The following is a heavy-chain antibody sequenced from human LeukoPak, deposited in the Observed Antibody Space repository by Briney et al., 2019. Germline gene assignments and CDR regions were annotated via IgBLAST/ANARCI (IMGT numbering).Heavy chain of an antibody. CDR2: ISAYNGNT. CDR1: GYTFTSYG. J-gene: IGHJ3*02. CDR3: ARVVVRSYCSGGSCNDAFDI. D-gene: IGHD2-15*01. V-gene: IGHV1-18*01. Sequence: GASVKVSCKASGYTFTSYGISWVRQAPGQGLEWMGWISAYNGNTNYAQKLQGRVTMTTDTSTSTAYMELRSLRSEDTAVYYCARVVVRSYCSGGSCNDAFDIWGQGTMVTVSS.